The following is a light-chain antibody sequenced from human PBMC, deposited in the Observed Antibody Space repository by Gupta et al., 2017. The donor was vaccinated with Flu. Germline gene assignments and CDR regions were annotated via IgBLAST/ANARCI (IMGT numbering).Light chain of an antibody. J-gene: IGKJ1*01. V-gene: IGKV1-12*01. Sequence: GDRVTITCRASQGIGSWLAWYQQKPGKAPKLLIYTASSLHSGVPSRFSGSGSGTDFTLTISSLQPEDFATYYCQQANSFPRTFGQGTKVEIK. CDR1: QGIGSW. CDR3: QQANSFPRT. CDR2: TAS.